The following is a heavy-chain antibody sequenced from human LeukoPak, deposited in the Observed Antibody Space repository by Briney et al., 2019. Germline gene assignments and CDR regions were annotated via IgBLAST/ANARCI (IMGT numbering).Heavy chain of an antibody. CDR3: ARGGRSSRYPDDY. V-gene: IGHV4-59*01. J-gene: IGHJ4*02. Sequence: SETLSLTCTVSGGSISSYYWSWIRQPPGKGLEWIGYIFYSGSTNYNPSLKSRVTISVDTSKNQFSLKLSSVTAADTAVYYCARGGRSSRYPDDYWGQGTLVTVSS. D-gene: IGHD6-13*01. CDR2: IFYSGST. CDR1: GGSISSYY.